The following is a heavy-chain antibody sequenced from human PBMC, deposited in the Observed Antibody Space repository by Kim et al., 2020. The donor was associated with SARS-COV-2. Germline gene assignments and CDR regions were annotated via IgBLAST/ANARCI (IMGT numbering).Heavy chain of an antibody. J-gene: IGHJ6*02. CDR3: ARGGYFGYYYYGMDV. Sequence: PTLKSRVTISVDTSKNQFSLKRSSVTAADTAVYYCARGGYFGYYYYGMDVWGQGTTVTVSS. V-gene: IGHV4-34*01. D-gene: IGHD3-22*01.